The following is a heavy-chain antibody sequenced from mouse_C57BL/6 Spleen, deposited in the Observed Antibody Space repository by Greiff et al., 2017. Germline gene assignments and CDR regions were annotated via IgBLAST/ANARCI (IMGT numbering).Heavy chain of an antibody. CDR1: GYSITSGYY. J-gene: IGHJ4*01. V-gene: IGHV3-6*01. CDR3: ARGGRGAMDY. D-gene: IGHD3-3*01. Sequence: EVQLQQSGPGLVKPSQSLSLTCSVTGYSITSGYYWNWIRQFPGNKLEWMGYISYAGSNNYNPSLKNRISITRDTSKNQFFLKLNSVTTEDTATYYCARGGRGAMDYWGQGTSVTVAS. CDR2: ISYAGSN.